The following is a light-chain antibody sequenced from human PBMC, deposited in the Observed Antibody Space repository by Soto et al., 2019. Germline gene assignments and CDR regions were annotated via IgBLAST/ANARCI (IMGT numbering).Light chain of an antibody. Sequence: EIVLTQSPATLSLSPGERATLSCRASQSVDSFLAWYQQRPGQAPRLLIFDASNRVPGIPARFSGSGSGTDFTLTISSLEPDDFAVYYCQRRTNWPPTFGQGTKVEIK. CDR2: DAS. V-gene: IGKV3-11*01. CDR3: QRRTNWPPT. J-gene: IGKJ1*01. CDR1: QSVDSF.